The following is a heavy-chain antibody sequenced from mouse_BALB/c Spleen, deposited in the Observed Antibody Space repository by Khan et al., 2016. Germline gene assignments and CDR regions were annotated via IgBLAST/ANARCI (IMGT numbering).Heavy chain of an antibody. CDR2: IDPYNGST. J-gene: IGHJ4*01. CDR3: ASDLLWYAMDY. D-gene: IGHD2-1*01. CDR1: GYTFTSYN. Sequence: VQLKESGPELVKPGASVKVSCKASGYTFTSYNMYWVKQSHGKNLECIGYIDPYNGSTSYNQKFKGKATLTVDKSSSTAYMHLNSLTSEDSAVYYCASDLLWYAMDYWGQGTSVTVSS. V-gene: IGHV1S135*01.